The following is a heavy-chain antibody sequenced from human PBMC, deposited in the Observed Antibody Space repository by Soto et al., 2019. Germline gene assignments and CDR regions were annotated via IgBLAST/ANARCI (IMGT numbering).Heavy chain of an antibody. CDR3: ARGYDTALAPIF. Sequence: SETLSLTCAVYGGSFSSYHLSWIRQTPGKGLEWIGEINHLTTTNYNPSLKSRAIISLDTPKNQFSLKLSSVTAADTAVYYCARGYDTALAPIFWGQGILVTVSS. CDR2: INHLTTT. J-gene: IGHJ4*02. CDR1: GGSFSSYH. V-gene: IGHV4-34*01. D-gene: IGHD5-18*01.